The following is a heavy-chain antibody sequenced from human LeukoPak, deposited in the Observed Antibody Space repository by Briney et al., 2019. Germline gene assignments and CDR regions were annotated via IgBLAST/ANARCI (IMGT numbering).Heavy chain of an antibody. CDR1: GFSYRNSW. J-gene: IGHJ4*02. Sequence: GGSLRLSCAASGFSYRNSWMTWVRQAPGKGLEWVANIKEDGSAKNYVDSVKGRFTISRDNAKNSLYLHMSSLRAEDTAVYYCASWPVDDGSGSKVDYWGQGTLVTVSS. CDR3: ASWPVDDGSGSKVDY. V-gene: IGHV3-7*05. CDR2: IKEDGSAK. D-gene: IGHD3-10*01.